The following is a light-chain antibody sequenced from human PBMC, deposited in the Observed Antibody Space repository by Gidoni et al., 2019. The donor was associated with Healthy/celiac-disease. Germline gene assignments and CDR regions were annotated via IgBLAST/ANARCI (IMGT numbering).Light chain of an antibody. Sequence: SYELTQPPSVPVSPGQTASITCSGDKLGDKYACWYQQKPGQSPVLVIYQDSKRPSGIPERFSGSNSGNTATLPISGTQAMDEADYYCQAWDSSTVVFGGGTKLTVL. CDR2: QDS. J-gene: IGLJ2*01. V-gene: IGLV3-1*01. CDR1: KLGDKY. CDR3: QAWDSSTVV.